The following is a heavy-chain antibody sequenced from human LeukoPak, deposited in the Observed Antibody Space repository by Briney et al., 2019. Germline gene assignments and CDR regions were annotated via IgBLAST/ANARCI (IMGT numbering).Heavy chain of an antibody. CDR2: IRSKAYGGTT. V-gene: IGHV3-49*04. J-gene: IGHJ3*02. CDR1: GFTFGDYA. Sequence: GGSLILSCTASGFTFGDYAMSWVRQAPGKGLEWVGFIRSKAYGGTTEYAASVKGRFTISRDDSKSIAYLQMNSLKTEDTAVYYCTRGELIADAFDIWGQGTMVTVSS. D-gene: IGHD1-7*01. CDR3: TRGELIADAFDI.